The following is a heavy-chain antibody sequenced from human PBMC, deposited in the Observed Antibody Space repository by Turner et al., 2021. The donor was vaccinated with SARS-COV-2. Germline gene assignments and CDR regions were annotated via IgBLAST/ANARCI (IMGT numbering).Heavy chain of an antibody. Sequence: EVELVESGGGLVKPGGSLRLSCAASGFTLSSSSMNWVRQAPGKGLEWVFSISSSSSYIYYADSVKGRFTISRDNAKNSLYLQLNSLRAEDTAVYYCATIAAAGPDFYYYYGMDVWGQGTTVTVSS. CDR1: GFTLSSSS. J-gene: IGHJ6*02. CDR3: ATIAAAGPDFYYYYGMDV. V-gene: IGHV3-21*01. CDR2: ISSSSSYI. D-gene: IGHD6-13*01.